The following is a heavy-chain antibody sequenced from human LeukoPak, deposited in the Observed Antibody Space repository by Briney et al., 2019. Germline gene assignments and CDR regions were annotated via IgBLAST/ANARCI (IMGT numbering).Heavy chain of an antibody. J-gene: IGHJ4*02. CDR1: GGSISSGGYY. Sequence: PSQTLSLTCTVSGGSISSGGYYWSWIRQHPGKGLEWIGYIYYSGSTYYNPSLKSRVTISVDTSKNQFSLKLSSVTAADTAVYYCARVQVGPVYSSGWYEKYFDYWGQGTLVTVSS. CDR3: ARVQVGPVYSSGWYEKYFDY. V-gene: IGHV4-31*03. D-gene: IGHD6-13*01. CDR2: IYYSGST.